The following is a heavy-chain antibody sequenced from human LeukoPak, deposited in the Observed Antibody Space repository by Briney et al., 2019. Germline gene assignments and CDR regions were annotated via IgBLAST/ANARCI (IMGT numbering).Heavy chain of an antibody. J-gene: IGHJ4*02. CDR2: INHSGST. Sequence: SETLSLTCAVYGGSFSGYYWSWIRQPPGKGLEWIGEINHSGSTNYNPSLKSRVTISVDTSKNQFSLKLSSVTAADTAVYYCARLGWGTMSNRWGQGTLVTVSS. D-gene: IGHD3-10*02. CDR1: GGSFSGYY. V-gene: IGHV4-34*01. CDR3: ARLGWGTMSNR.